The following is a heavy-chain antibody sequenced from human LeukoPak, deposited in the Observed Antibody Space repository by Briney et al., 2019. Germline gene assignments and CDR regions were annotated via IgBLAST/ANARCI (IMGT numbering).Heavy chain of an antibody. CDR1: GYTFTSYG. V-gene: IGHV1-18*01. Sequence: AASVKVSCKASGYTFTSYGISWVRQAPGQGLEWMGWISAYNGNTNYAQKLQGRVTMTTDTSTNTAYMGLRSLRSDDTAVYYCARDRWEYCSITSCYEYGYWGQGTVVTVSS. J-gene: IGHJ4*02. CDR2: ISAYNGNT. D-gene: IGHD2-2*01. CDR3: ARDRWEYCSITSCYEYGY.